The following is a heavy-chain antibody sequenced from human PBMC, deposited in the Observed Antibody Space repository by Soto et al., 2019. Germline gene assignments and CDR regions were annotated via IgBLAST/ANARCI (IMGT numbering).Heavy chain of an antibody. D-gene: IGHD1-26*01. V-gene: IGHV6-1*01. CDR1: GDSVPSNSAA. Sequence: SQTLSLTCAISGDSVPSNSAAWNWIRQSPSRGLEWLGRTYYRSKWYNDYAVSVKSRITINPDTSKNQFSLQLNSVTPEDTAVYYCARGRRDYSDQEGYGMDVWGQGTTVTVSS. J-gene: IGHJ6*02. CDR3: ARGRRDYSDQEGYGMDV. CDR2: TYYRSKWYN.